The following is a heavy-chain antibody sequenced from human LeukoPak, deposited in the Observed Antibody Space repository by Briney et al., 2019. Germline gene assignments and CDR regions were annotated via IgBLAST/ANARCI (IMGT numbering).Heavy chain of an antibody. Sequence: GGSLRLSCVASEFTFSNYGMHWVRQAPGKRLEWVALIRSDGSNEYYEDSVKGRFTISRDNSKNILYLQMNSLRAEDTAVYYCARARGTYSNALDSWGQGSLVTVSS. CDR3: ARARGTYSNALDS. J-gene: IGHJ5*01. CDR1: EFTFSNYG. D-gene: IGHD2-15*01. V-gene: IGHV3-30*02. CDR2: IRSDGSNE.